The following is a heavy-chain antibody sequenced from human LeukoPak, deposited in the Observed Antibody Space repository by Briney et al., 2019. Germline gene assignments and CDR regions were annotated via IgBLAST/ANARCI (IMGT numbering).Heavy chain of an antibody. Sequence: SETLSLTCTVPGGSISSYYWSWIRQPPGKGLEWIGYIYYSGSTNYNPSLKSRVTISVDTSKNQFSLKLNSVTAADTAVYYCARLLAGCPGGRCRAHFDFWGQGTLVTVSS. CDR3: ARLLAGCPGGRCRAHFDF. V-gene: IGHV4-59*01. J-gene: IGHJ4*02. D-gene: IGHD2-15*01. CDR1: GGSISSYY. CDR2: IYYSGST.